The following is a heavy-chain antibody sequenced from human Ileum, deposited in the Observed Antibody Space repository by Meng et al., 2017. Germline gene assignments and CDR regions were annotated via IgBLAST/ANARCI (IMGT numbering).Heavy chain of an antibody. V-gene: IGHV4-4*02. Sequence: QGQRKQPGPGLLGPSGTLSLPWTVSGGSISSSFYWSWVRQSPGKGLEWIGQIYLAGSPNYNPSPESRVTISVDKSKNQFSLRLTSVTAADTAIFYCVRHGGKYFDSWGQGTLVTVSS. CDR3: VRHGGKYFDS. D-gene: IGHD2-15*01. J-gene: IGHJ4*02. CDR2: IYLAGSP. CDR1: GGSISSSFY.